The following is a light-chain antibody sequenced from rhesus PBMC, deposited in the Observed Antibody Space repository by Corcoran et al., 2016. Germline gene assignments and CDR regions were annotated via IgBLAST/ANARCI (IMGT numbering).Light chain of an antibody. CDR1: QGISNY. CDR2: YAS. CDR3: QQHNSYPYS. V-gene: IGKV1S14*01. J-gene: IGKJ2*01. Sequence: DIQMTQSPSSLSASVGDTVTITCRASQGISNYLAWYQQKPGKAPKPLIYYASNLESGVPSRVSGSGSGTDFTLTISSMQPEECAIYYCQQHNSYPYSFGQGTKVEIK.